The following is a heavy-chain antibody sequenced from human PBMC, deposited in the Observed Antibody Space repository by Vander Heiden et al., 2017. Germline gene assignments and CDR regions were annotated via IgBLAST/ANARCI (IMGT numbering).Heavy chain of an antibody. CDR2: ISDSGSTT. Sequence: EVQLLESGGGLVQPGGSLRLSCIASGFSFSTYAMSWVRQAPGKGLEWVSGISDSGSTTYYADSVKGRLTISRDNYKKTLYLQMNSLTVEDTAVYYCARRITIFGVGFYFDSWGQGTLVAVSS. J-gene: IGHJ4*02. V-gene: IGHV3-23*01. D-gene: IGHD3-3*01. CDR3: ARRITIFGVGFYFDS. CDR1: GFSFSTYA.